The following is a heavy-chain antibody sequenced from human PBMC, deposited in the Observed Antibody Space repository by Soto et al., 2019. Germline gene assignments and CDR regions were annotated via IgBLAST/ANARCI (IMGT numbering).Heavy chain of an antibody. CDR1: GFPFSAFA. CDR3: VRGASLNFDY. J-gene: IGHJ4*02. CDR2: VNWNGGST. D-gene: IGHD1-26*01. Sequence: GGSLRLSCATSGFPFSAFAMSWARQAPGKGLEWVSGVNWNGGSTGYADSVKGRFTISRDNAKNSLYLQMNSLRAEDTAFYYCVRGASLNFDYWGQGTLVTVSS. V-gene: IGHV3-20*04.